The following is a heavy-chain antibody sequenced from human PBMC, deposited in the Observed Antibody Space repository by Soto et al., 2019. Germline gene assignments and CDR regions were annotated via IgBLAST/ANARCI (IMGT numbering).Heavy chain of an antibody. J-gene: IGHJ6*02. Sequence: GESLKISCKGSGYSFTSYWISWVRQMPGKGLEWMGRIDPSDSYTNYSPSFQGHVTISADKSISTAYLQWSSLKASDTAMYYCARHGSSTSHYYYYGMDVWGQGTKVTVSS. CDR2: IDPSDSYT. V-gene: IGHV5-10-1*01. D-gene: IGHD2-2*01. CDR3: ARHGSSTSHYYYYGMDV. CDR1: GYSFTSYW.